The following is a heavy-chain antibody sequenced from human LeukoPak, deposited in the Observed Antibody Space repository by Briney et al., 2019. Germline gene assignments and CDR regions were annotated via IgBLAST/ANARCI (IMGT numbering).Heavy chain of an antibody. CDR2: IYSGGST. J-gene: IGHJ3*02. V-gene: IGHV3-66*01. Sequence: QAGGSLRLSCAASGFTVSSNYMSWVRQAPGKGLEWVSVIYSGGSTYYADSVKGRFTISRDNSKNSLYLQMNSLRAEDTAVYYCARDQGGAPNAFDIWGQGTMVTVSS. D-gene: IGHD3-16*01. CDR1: GFTVSSNY. CDR3: ARDQGGAPNAFDI.